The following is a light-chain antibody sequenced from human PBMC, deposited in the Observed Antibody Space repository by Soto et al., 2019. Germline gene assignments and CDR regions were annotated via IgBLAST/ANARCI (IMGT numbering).Light chain of an antibody. CDR1: QSISTW. CDR2: DAS. CDR3: QQYNSYPWT. J-gene: IGKJ1*01. V-gene: IGKV1-5*01. Sequence: DIQMTQSPSTLSASVGDRVTITCRASQSISTWLAWYQQKSGKAPKLLIYDASSLESGVPSRFSGSGSGTEFTLTISSLQPDDFATYYCQQYNSYPWTFDQGTKVEIK.